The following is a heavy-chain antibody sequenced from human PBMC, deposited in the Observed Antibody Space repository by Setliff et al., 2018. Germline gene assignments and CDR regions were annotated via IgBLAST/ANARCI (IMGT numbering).Heavy chain of an antibody. CDR3: ARRSGDRGMTTGWPDDLDY. Sequence: ASVKVSCKASGYIFTRYRITWVRQSPGQGLEWMGWISTRNDDTGYAQKFKGRVTLTTDTSTNTAYMELRSLRSDDTAVYYCARRSGDRGMTTGWPDDLDYWGRGTLVTV. CDR2: ISTRNDDT. V-gene: IGHV1-18*01. J-gene: IGHJ4*02. D-gene: IGHD4-17*01. CDR1: GYIFTRYR.